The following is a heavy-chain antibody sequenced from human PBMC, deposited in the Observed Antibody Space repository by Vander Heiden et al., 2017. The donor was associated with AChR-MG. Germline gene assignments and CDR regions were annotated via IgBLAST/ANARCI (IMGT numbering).Heavy chain of an antibody. Sequence: QVQLVQSGAEVKKPGSSVKVSCKASGGTFSSYAISWVRQAPGQGLEWMGGIIPIFGTANYAQKFQGRVTSTADESTSTAYMELSSLRSEDTAVYYCARVVGWEYYYERSGSNGWFDPWGQGTLVNVS. CDR2: IIPIFGTA. CDR3: ARVVGWEYYYERSGSNGWFDP. D-gene: IGHD3-22*01. V-gene: IGHV1-69*01. CDR1: GGTFSSYA. J-gene: IGHJ5*02.